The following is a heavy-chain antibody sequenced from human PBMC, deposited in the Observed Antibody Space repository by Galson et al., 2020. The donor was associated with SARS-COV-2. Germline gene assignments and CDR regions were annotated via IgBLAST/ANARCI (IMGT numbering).Heavy chain of an antibody. V-gene: IGHV1-46*04. CDR3: ASEWCDSNSSVFDY. J-gene: IGHJ4*02. D-gene: IGHD2-21*01. CDR2: INPSGDIT. Sequence: ASVKVSCKASGYTFISFYIHWVRQAPGQGLEWMGVINPSGDITSYAQKLRGRVTVTRDMSTQTVYMELSSLTSEDTAVYYCASEWCDSNSSVFDYWGQGSLVVVSS. CDR1: GYTFISFY.